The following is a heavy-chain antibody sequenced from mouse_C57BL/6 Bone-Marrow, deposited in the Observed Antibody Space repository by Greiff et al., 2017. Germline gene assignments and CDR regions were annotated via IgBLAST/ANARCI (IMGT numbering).Heavy chain of an antibody. V-gene: IGHV5-12*01. CDR3: ARHYYYGSSDYFDY. Sequence: EVKLMESGGGLVQPGGSLKLSCAASGFTFSDYYMYWVRQTPEKRLEWVAYISNGGGSTYYPDTVKGRFTISRDNAKNTLYLQMSRLKSEDTAMYYCARHYYYGSSDYFDYWGQGTTLTVSS. D-gene: IGHD1-1*01. J-gene: IGHJ2*01. CDR1: GFTFSDYY. CDR2: ISNGGGST.